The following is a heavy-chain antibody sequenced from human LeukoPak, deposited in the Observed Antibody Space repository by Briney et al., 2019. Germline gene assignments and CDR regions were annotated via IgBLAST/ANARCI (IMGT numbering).Heavy chain of an antibody. D-gene: IGHD6-19*01. Sequence: SETLSLTCTVSGGSISSGSYFWGWIRQPLGKGLEWIGSIYYSGSTYYNPSLKSRVTISVDTSKNQFSLKLSSVTAADTAVYYCARVQGSGWYGDAFDIWGQGTMVTVSS. CDR2: IYYSGST. J-gene: IGHJ3*02. CDR3: ARVQGSGWYGDAFDI. V-gene: IGHV4-39*07. CDR1: GGSISSGSYF.